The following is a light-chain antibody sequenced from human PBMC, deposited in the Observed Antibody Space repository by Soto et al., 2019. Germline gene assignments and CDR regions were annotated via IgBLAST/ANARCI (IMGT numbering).Light chain of an antibody. Sequence: QPVLTQSSSASASLGSSVKLTCTLSSGHSTYIIAWHQQQPGKAPRYLMKLEGSGSYNKGSGIPDRFSGSSSGADRYLTISHPPFGDEADYFCETWDTNVVVFGGGTKLTVL. CDR3: ETWDTNVVV. CDR1: SGHSTYI. J-gene: IGLJ2*01. CDR2: LEGSGSY. V-gene: IGLV4-60*02.